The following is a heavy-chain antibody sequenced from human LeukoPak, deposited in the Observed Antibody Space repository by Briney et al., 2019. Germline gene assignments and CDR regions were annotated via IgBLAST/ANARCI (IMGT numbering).Heavy chain of an antibody. V-gene: IGHV3-33*08. CDR2: IWYDGSNK. D-gene: IGHD6-19*01. CDR1: GFTFSSYG. Sequence: PGGSLRLSCAASGFTFSSYGMHWIRQAPGKGLEWVAVIWYDGSNKYYADSVKGRFTISRDNSKNTLYLQMNSLRAEDTAVYYCARESNLGRTVAQSASVYWGQGTLVTVSS. CDR3: ARESNLGRTVAQSASVY. J-gene: IGHJ4*02.